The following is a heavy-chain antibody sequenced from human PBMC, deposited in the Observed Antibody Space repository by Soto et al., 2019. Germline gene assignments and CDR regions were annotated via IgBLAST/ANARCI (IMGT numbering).Heavy chain of an antibody. CDR3: ARGPPLLW. CDR1: GGSISSGGYS. CDR2: IYHSGST. V-gene: IGHV4-30-2*01. Sequence: QLQLQESGSGLVKPSQTLSLTCAVSGGSISSGGYSWSWIRQPPGKGLECIGYIYHSGSTDYNPSLKRRVTRSVDRSKNQCALKLSSVTAADTAVYYCARGPPLLWWSQGTLVTVSS. D-gene: IGHD2-21*01. J-gene: IGHJ4*02.